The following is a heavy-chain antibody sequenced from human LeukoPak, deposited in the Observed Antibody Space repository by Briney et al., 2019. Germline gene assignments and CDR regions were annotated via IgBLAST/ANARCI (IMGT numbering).Heavy chain of an antibody. V-gene: IGHV3-23*01. CDR2: ISGSGGST. Sequence: PGGSLRLSCAASGFTFSSYGMSWVRQAPGKGLEWVSAISGSGGSTYYADSVKGRFTISRDNAKNSLFLQMNSLRAEDTAVYYCAKDPNSGGWSFDYWGQGTLVTVSS. J-gene: IGHJ4*02. D-gene: IGHD6-19*01. CDR1: GFTFSSYG. CDR3: AKDPNSGGWSFDY.